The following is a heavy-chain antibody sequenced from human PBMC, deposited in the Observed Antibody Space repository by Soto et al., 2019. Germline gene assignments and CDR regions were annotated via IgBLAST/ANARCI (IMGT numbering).Heavy chain of an antibody. V-gene: IGHV3-11*06. D-gene: IGHD4-17*01. CDR2: ISGGSGYT. CDR3: ARAYGRLDY. J-gene: IGHJ4*02. CDR1: GFTLSDFH. Sequence: QVQLVESGGCLVKPVGSLRLSCGASGFTLSDFHMSWIRQAPGKGLEWVSYISGGSGYTKYADPVKGRFTISRDSAKKSLYLQMNSLRAEDTAVYYGARAYGRLDYWGQGTLGTFSS.